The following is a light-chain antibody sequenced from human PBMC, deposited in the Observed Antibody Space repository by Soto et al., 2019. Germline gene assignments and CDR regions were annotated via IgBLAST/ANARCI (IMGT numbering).Light chain of an antibody. CDR3: QQYSDSPLT. J-gene: IGKJ4*01. Sequence: EIVLTQSPGTLSLSPGERATLSCRASQTVRTNYLAWFQHKPGQAPRLLIYGASSRATGIPDRFSGSGSGTDFTLAINRLAPEDCAVYFCQQYSDSPLTVGGGTKVEIK. CDR1: QTVRTNY. CDR2: GAS. V-gene: IGKV3-20*01.